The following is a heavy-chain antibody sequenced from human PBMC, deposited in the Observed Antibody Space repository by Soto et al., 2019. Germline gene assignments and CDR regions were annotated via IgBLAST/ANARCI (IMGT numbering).Heavy chain of an antibody. D-gene: IGHD5-18*01. V-gene: IGHV4-61*08. J-gene: IGHJ4*02. CDR2: IYFSGST. CDR3: AGAAERLLIQPNLDY. CDR1: GDSVSSSGYY. Sequence: QVQLQESGPGLVKPSETLSLTCTVSGDSVSSSGYYWSWIRQPPGKGLEWIGYIYFSGSTNYNPSLKSRVTISAETSKNHFSRKLTFVTAADTAGYYCAGAAERLLIQPNLDYWGQGTLVPVSA.